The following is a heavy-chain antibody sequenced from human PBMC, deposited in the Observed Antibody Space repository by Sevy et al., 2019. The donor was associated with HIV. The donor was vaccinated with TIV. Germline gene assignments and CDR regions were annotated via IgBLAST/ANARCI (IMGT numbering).Heavy chain of an antibody. D-gene: IGHD3-22*01. CDR1: GGTFSSYA. J-gene: IGHJ4*02. CDR2: IIPIFGTA. CDR3: ATTKDYYPTSGSPFDS. Sequence: ASVKVSCKASGGTFSSYAISWVRQAPGQGLEWMGGIIPIFGTANYAQKFQGRVTITADESTSTAYMELSSLRSEDTAVYYCATTKDYYPTSGSPFDSWGQGTLVTVSS. V-gene: IGHV1-69*13.